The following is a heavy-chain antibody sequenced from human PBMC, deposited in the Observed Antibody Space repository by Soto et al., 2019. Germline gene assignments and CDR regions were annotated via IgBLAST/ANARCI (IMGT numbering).Heavy chain of an antibody. CDR1: GGSVSSGDSY. D-gene: IGHD3-16*01. V-gene: IGHV4-30-4*01. CDR2: VYYSGTT. J-gene: IGHJ4*02. Sequence: QVQLHESGPGLVKPSQTLSLTCTVSGGSVSSGDSYWTWIRQAPGKGLEWVGHVYYSGTTYYNPSLKGRLTMTVDTSKNHFPLTLSSGPAADTAVFFCAGGRLSGPPPPPNDYWGQGTLVTVSS. CDR3: AGGRLSGPPPPPNDY.